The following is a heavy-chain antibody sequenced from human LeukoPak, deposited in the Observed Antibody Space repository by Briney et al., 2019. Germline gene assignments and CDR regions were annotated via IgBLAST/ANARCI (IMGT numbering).Heavy chain of an antibody. CDR3: ARATYDSSGYYYPGFDY. J-gene: IGHJ4*02. CDR1: GGSISSSSYY. Sequence: SETLSPTCTVSGGSISSSSYYRGWIRQPPGKGLVWIGSIYYSGSTYYNPSLKSRVTISVDTSKNQFSLKLSSVTAADTAVYYCARATYDSSGYYYPGFDYWGQGTLVTVSS. CDR2: IYYSGST. D-gene: IGHD3-22*01. V-gene: IGHV4-39*01.